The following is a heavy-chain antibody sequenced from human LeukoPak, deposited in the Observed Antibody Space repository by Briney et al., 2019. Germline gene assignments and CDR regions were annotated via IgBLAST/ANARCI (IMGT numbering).Heavy chain of an antibody. CDR2: ISGSGGST. CDR3: ARLGWNDDITVFDP. J-gene: IGHJ5*02. CDR1: GFTFSSYA. Sequence: PGGSLRLSCAASGFTFSSYAMSWVRQAPGKGLEWVSAISGSGGSTYYADSVKGRFTISRDNSKNSLYLQMNSLRAEDTALYYCARLGWNDDITVFDPWGQGTLVTVSS. V-gene: IGHV3-23*01. D-gene: IGHD1-1*01.